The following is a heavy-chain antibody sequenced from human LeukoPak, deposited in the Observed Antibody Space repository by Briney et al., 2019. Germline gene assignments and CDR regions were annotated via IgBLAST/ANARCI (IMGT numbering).Heavy chain of an antibody. CDR3: ANSYDGRIVPFDN. Sequence: SETLSLTCTVPDGSISNSFWNWVRQPPGKGLEWIAYIHTSGSTNYNPAFKSRVTLSVDTSKSQFSLRLNSVTASDTAVYYCANSYDGRIVPFDNWGQGTLVTVSS. V-gene: IGHV4-4*09. J-gene: IGHJ4*02. CDR1: DGSISNSF. CDR2: IHTSGST. D-gene: IGHD4-23*01.